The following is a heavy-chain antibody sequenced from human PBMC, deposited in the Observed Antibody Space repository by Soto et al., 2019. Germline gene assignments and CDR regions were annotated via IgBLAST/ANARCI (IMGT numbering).Heavy chain of an antibody. Sequence: GGSLRLSCTVSGFNFSDFGMHWVRRTPGKGLEWVASISSEGSKKYFSESVRGRFTISRDNWRKTLYLQMTGLRDGDTAVYYCVKDYLGSSKAFDVWGRGTMVTVSS. J-gene: IGHJ3*01. CDR1: GFNFSDFG. CDR3: VKDYLGSSKAFDV. D-gene: IGHD2-15*01. CDR2: ISSEGSKK. V-gene: IGHV3-30*02.